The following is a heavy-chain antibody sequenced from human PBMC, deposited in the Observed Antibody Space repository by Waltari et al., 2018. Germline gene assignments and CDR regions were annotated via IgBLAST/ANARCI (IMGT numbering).Heavy chain of an antibody. CDR3: ARVVGATLLDY. J-gene: IGHJ4*02. V-gene: IGHV3-74*01. D-gene: IGHD1-26*01. CDR1: GFTFSSYW. CDR2: INSDGRST. Sequence: EVQLVESGGGLVQPGGSLRLSCAASGFTFSSYWMHWVRQAPGKGLVWVARINSDGRSTDYADSVKGRFTISRDNAKNTLYLQMNTLRAEDTAVYYCARVVGATLLDYWGQGTLVTASS.